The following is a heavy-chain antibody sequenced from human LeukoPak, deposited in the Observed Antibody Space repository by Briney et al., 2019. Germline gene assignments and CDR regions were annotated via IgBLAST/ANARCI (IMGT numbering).Heavy chain of an antibody. CDR3: AKDPYYGSGRDFDY. CDR2: ISGSGGST. D-gene: IGHD3-10*01. J-gene: IGHJ4*02. Sequence: GGSLRLSCAASGFTFSSYAMSWVRQAPGKGLAWVSAISGSGGSTYYADSVKGRFTISRDNSKNTLYLQMNSLRAEDTAVYYCAKDPYYGSGRDFDYWGQGTLVTVSS. V-gene: IGHV3-23*01. CDR1: GFTFSSYA.